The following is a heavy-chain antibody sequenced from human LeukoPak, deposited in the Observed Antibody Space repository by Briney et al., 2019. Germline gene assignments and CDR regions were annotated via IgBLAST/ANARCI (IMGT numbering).Heavy chain of an antibody. D-gene: IGHD2-2*01. Sequence: GGSLRLSCAASGFTFSSYSMNWVRQAPGKGLEWVSYISSSSSTLYYADSVKGRFTISRDNAKNSLYLQMNSLRAEDTAVYYCASGGYQLLFPWYFDLWSRGTLVTVSS. V-gene: IGHV3-48*01. CDR3: ASGGYQLLFPWYFDL. J-gene: IGHJ2*01. CDR1: GFTFSSYS. CDR2: ISSSSSTL.